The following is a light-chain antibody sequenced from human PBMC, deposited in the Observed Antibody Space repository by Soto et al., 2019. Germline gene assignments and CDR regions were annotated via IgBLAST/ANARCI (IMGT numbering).Light chain of an antibody. V-gene: IGKV1-5*03. Sequence: DIQMTQSPSTPSGSVGDRVTITCRASQTISSWLAWYQQKPGKAPKLLIYKASTLKSGVPSRFSGSGSGTEFTLTISSLQPDDFATYYCQQYNSYSEAFGQGTKVDIK. CDR3: QQYNSYSEA. CDR1: QTISSW. J-gene: IGKJ1*01. CDR2: KAS.